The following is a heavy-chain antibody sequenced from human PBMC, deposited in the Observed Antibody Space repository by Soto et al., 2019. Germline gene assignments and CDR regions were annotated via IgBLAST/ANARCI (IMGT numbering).Heavy chain of an antibody. D-gene: IGHD5-12*01. Sequence: AKVSWKASGFTFNSSAMQWARQARGQRLEWVGGIVVGSGNTNYAQKFQERVSITRDMSTRTAYMELSSLRPEDTAVYSCAAGVTYDGNFDIWGQGTMVTVSS. CDR3: AAGVTYDGNFDI. J-gene: IGHJ3*02. V-gene: IGHV1-58*02. CDR1: GFTFNSSA. CDR2: IVVGSGNT.